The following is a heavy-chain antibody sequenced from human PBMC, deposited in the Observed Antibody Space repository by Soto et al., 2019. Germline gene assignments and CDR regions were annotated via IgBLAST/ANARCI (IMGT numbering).Heavy chain of an antibody. D-gene: IGHD2-2*01. V-gene: IGHV4-59*01. CDR2: IYYSGST. CDR3: ARSPRRLYCISTSCYHNWFDP. J-gene: IGHJ5*02. Sequence: SETLSLTCTVSGGSISSYYWSWIRQPPGKGLEWIGYIYYSGSTNYNPSLKSRVTISVDTSKNQFSLKLSSVTAADTAVYYCARSPRRLYCISTSCYHNWFDPWGQGTLVTVS. CDR1: GGSISSYY.